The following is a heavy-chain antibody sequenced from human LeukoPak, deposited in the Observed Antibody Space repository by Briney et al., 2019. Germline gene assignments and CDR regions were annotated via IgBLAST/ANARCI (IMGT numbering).Heavy chain of an antibody. Sequence: GGSLRLSCAASGFTFSSHAMSWVRQAPGKGLEWVSSISGSISSTYYANSVKGRFTISRDNSKNTLYLQMNSLRADDTAVYYCAKHDGLSPLLEYFHHWGQGALVTVSS. CDR3: AKHDGLSPLLEYFHH. V-gene: IGHV3-23*01. CDR1: GFTFSSHA. D-gene: IGHD2/OR15-2a*01. CDR2: ISGSISST. J-gene: IGHJ1*01.